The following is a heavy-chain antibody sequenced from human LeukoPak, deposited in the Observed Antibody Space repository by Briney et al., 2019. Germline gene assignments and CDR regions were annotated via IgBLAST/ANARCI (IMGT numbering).Heavy chain of an antibody. CDR2: ISYDGSNK. D-gene: IGHD6-19*01. Sequence: GRSLRLSCAASGFTFSSYGMHRVRQAPGKGLEWVAVISYDGSNKYYADSVKGRFTISRDNSKNTLYLQMNSLRAEDTAVYYCARDRLRGSSGWYLSSGWFDPWGQGTLVTVSS. V-gene: IGHV3-30*19. J-gene: IGHJ5*02. CDR3: ARDRLRGSSGWYLSSGWFDP. CDR1: GFTFSSYG.